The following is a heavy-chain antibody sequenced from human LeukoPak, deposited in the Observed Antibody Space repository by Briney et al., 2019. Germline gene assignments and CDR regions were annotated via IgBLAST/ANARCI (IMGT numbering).Heavy chain of an antibody. CDR1: GYTFTSFW. J-gene: IGHJ6*03. V-gene: IGHV5-51*01. Sequence: GESLKISCKGSGYTFTSFWIGWVRQMPGKGLEWMGIIYPGDSDTTYSPSFQGQVTISADRSITTAYLQWSSLKASDTAMYYCARHIPVVPAAKSLYYMDVWGKGTTVTVSS. CDR3: ARHIPVVPAAKSLYYMDV. D-gene: IGHD2-2*01. CDR2: IYPGDSDT.